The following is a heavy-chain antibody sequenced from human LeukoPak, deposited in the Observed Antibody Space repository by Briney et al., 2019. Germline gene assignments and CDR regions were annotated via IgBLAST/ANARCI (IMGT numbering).Heavy chain of an antibody. CDR2: INPNSGGT. V-gene: IGHV1-2*02. D-gene: IGHD6-6*01. CDR1: GYTFTGYY. CDR3: ARGNPYSSYNDY. J-gene: IGHJ4*02. Sequence: ASVKVSCKASGYTFTGYYMHWVRQAPGQGLEWMGWINPNSGGTNYAQKFQGRVTMTRDTSNSTAYMELSRLRSDDTAVYYCARGNPYSSYNDYWGQGTLVTVSS.